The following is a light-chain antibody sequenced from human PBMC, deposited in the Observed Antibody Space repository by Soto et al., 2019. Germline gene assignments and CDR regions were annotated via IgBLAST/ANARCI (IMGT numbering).Light chain of an antibody. CDR1: QSIGSW. CDR2: TAS. J-gene: IGKJ2*02. V-gene: IGKV1-5*03. CDR3: QLCYIFPCT. Sequence: DIQLTQSPSTLSASVGDRVTITCRASQSIGSWVAWYQQTPGQAPKLLISTASHLHSGVPSRFSGSGFGTEFTLTISSLQPDDFATDYCQLCYIFPCTFGQGTKVEIK.